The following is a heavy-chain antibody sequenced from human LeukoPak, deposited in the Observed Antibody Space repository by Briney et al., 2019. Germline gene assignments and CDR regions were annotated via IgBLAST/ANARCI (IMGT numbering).Heavy chain of an antibody. Sequence: PGGSLRLSCAASGFIFSTYGMHWVRQAPGKGLEGVAFIRHDGSNKDYADSVKGRFTISRDNSKNTLFLQMNSLRAEDTAVYYCARVRGSSSFDYWGQGTLVTVSS. CDR2: IRHDGSNK. CDR1: GFIFSTYG. J-gene: IGHJ4*02. D-gene: IGHD6-13*01. CDR3: ARVRGSSSFDY. V-gene: IGHV3-30*02.